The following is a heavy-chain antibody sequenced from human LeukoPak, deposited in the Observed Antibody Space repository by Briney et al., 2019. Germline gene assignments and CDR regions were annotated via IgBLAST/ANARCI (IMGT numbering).Heavy chain of an antibody. D-gene: IGHD6-13*01. CDR2: INHSGST. CDR1: GGSISSYY. CDR3: ARGTSWYYFDY. Sequence: SETLSLTCTVPGGSISSYYWSWIRQPPGKGLEWIGEINHSGSTNYNPSLKSRVTISVDTSKNQFSLKLSSVTAADTAVYYCARGTSWYYFDYWGQGTLVTVSS. V-gene: IGHV4-34*01. J-gene: IGHJ4*02.